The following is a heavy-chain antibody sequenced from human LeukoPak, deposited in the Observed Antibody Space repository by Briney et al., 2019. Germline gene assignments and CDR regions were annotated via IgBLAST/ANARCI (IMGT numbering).Heavy chain of an antibody. CDR2: MNPNNGNT. CDR3: ARLHWESGGIYFYYYMDV. CDR1: GYTFTSYD. Sequence: GASVKVSCKASGYTFTSYDINWVRQAPGQGLEWMASMNPNNGNTAYARKFQGRVTMTRNTSIGTAYLELSALRSEGTAVYYCARLHWESGGIYFYYYMDVWGKGTTVTVSS. J-gene: IGHJ6*03. D-gene: IGHD3-16*01. V-gene: IGHV1-8*01.